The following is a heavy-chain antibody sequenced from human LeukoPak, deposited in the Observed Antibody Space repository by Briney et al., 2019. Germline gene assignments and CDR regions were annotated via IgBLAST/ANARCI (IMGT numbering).Heavy chain of an antibody. CDR2: ISYDGSHK. V-gene: IGHV3-30*03. J-gene: IGHJ6*03. Sequence: PGGSLRLSCVASGFTFSNFGMHWVRQTPGKGLEWVTVISYDGSHKFYADSVKGRFAISRDNAKNTLYLQMNSLRAEDTAVYYCARSSLYYYYYMDVWGKGTTVTVSS. CDR3: ARSSLYYYYYMDV. CDR1: GFTFSNFG.